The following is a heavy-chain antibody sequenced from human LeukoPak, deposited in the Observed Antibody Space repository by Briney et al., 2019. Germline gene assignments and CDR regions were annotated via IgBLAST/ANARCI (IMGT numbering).Heavy chain of an antibody. CDR2: NNPNSGGT. V-gene: IGHV1-2*02. CDR3: ARYDCSGGSCYFDY. CDR1: GYTFTGYY. D-gene: IGHD2-15*01. J-gene: IGHJ4*02. Sequence: ASVKVSCKASGYTFTGYYMHWVRQAPGQGLEWMGWNNPNSGGTNYAQKFQGRVTMTRDTSISTAYMELSRLRSDDTAVYYCARYDCSGGSCYFDYWGQGTLVTVSS.